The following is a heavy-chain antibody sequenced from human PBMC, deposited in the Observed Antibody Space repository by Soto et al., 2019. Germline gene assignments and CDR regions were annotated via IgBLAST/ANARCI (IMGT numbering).Heavy chain of an antibody. CDR2: ISSIGGAT. D-gene: IGHD2-15*01. J-gene: IGHJ4*02. Sequence: VQLVESGGGLVQPGGSLRLSCAASGFTFSIYAMNWVRQAPGKGLEWVSYISSIGGATYYADSVKGRFTISRDNAKNSLHLQMHRVGAEDTDDCYWARDGRAGGIDYWGQGTPVTVSS. CDR3: ARDGRAGGIDY. CDR1: GFTFSIYA. V-gene: IGHV3-48*03.